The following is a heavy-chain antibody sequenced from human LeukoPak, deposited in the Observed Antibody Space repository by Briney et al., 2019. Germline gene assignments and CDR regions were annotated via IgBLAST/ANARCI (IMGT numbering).Heavy chain of an antibody. CDR3: ARRTDTAMAFDY. V-gene: IGHV4-39*01. Sequence: SETLFLTCTVSGGSISSSSYYWGWIRQPPGKGLEWIGSIYYSGSTYYNPSLKSRVTISVDTSKNQFSLKLSSVTAADTAVYYCARRTDTAMAFDYWGQGTLVTVSS. CDR1: GGSISSSSYY. D-gene: IGHD5-18*01. CDR2: IYYSGST. J-gene: IGHJ4*02.